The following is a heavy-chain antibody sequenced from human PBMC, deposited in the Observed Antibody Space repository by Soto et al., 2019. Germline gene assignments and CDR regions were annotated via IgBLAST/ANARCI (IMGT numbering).Heavy chain of an antibody. CDR1: GFNFSSYA. J-gene: IGHJ6*02. CDR3: ARDNERWLPYYYYGMDV. CDR2: ISYDGSNK. D-gene: IGHD4-17*01. Sequence: PGGSLRLSCAASGFNFSSYAMHWVRQAPGKGLEWVAVISYDGSNKYYADSVKGRFTISRDNSKNTLYLQMNSLRAEDTAVYYCARDNERWLPYYYYGMDVWGQGTTVTVSS. V-gene: IGHV3-30-3*01.